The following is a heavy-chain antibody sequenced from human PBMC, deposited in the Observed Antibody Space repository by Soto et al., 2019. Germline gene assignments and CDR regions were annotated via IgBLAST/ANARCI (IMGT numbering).Heavy chain of an antibody. CDR2: IIHIFGTA. CDR3: ARDGGRHSGGIDY. D-gene: IGHD1-26*01. J-gene: IGHJ4*02. Sequence: QVQLVQSGAAVKKPGSSVKVSCKASVGTFSSYSIHWVRQAPGQGLEWMGEIIHIFGTANYAQKFKGRVTITADASTITAYMELSSLRSEDTAVYYCARDGGRHSGGIDYWGQGTLVTVSS. CDR1: VGTFSSYS. V-gene: IGHV1-69*01.